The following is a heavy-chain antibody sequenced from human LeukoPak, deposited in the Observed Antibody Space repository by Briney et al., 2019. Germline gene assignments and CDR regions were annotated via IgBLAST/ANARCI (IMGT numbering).Heavy chain of an antibody. CDR2: INPNSGGT. V-gene: IGHV1-2*06. CDR3: ARDLVAAKPSNWFDP. J-gene: IGHJ5*02. D-gene: IGHD2-15*01. Sequence: SVKVSCKASGYTFTGYYMHWVRQAPGQGLEWMGRINPNSGGTNYAQKFQGRVTMTRDTSISTAYMELSRLRSDDTAVYYCARDLVAAKPSNWFDPWGQGTLVTVSS. CDR1: GYTFTGYY.